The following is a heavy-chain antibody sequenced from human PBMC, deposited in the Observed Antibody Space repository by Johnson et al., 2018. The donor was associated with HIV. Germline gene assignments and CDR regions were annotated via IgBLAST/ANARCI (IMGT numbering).Heavy chain of an antibody. CDR1: GSTVSSNY. CDR2: IYSGGST. V-gene: IGHV3-66*01. D-gene: IGHD3-16*02. CDR3: AREWGVITFGGVIPRNAFDI. Sequence: VQLVESGGGLVQPGGSLRLSCAASGSTVSSNYMSWVRQATGKGLEWVSVIYSGGSTYSADSVKGRSTLSIDKEKKTLHPQMNSLRAEDTAVYYCAREWGVITFGGVIPRNAFDIWGQGTMVTVSS. J-gene: IGHJ3*02.